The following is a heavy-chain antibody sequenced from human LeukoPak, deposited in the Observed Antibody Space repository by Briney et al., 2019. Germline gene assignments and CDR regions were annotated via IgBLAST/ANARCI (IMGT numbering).Heavy chain of an antibody. Sequence: ASVKVSCRASGGTFSSYAISCVRQAPGQGLEWMGGIIPLFGTANYAQKFQGRVTITADESTSTAYMELSSLRAEDTAVYYCARAPYSSGWYEVEHWGEGTLVTVSS. J-gene: IGHJ4*02. CDR2: IIPLFGTA. D-gene: IGHD6-19*01. CDR3: ARAPYSSGWYEVEH. CDR1: GGTFSSYA. V-gene: IGHV1-69*13.